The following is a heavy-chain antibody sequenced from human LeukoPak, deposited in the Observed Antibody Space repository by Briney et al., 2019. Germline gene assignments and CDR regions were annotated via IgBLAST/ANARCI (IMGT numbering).Heavy chain of an antibody. V-gene: IGHV5-51*01. CDR1: GYSFTSYW. D-gene: IGHD3-22*01. Sequence: GESLKISCKGSGYSFTSYWIGWVRQMPGKGLECMGIIYPGDSDTRYSPSFQGQVTISADKSISTAYLQWSSPKASDTAMYYCARHVGYYDSSGYFQLYYFDYWGQGTLVTVSS. CDR2: IYPGDSDT. CDR3: ARHVGYYDSSGYFQLYYFDY. J-gene: IGHJ4*02.